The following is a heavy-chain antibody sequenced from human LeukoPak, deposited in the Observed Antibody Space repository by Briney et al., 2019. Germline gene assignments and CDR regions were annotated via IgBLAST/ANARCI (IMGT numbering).Heavy chain of an antibody. CDR1: GFTLRSYA. V-gene: IGHV3-23*01. CDR3: AKDRTYSGYEAWWDLDY. J-gene: IGHJ4*02. Sequence: GGALRLSCVASGFTLRSYAMSWVRPAPGKGLEWVSAISGRGGSTYYADSVKCRFTISRDNSKISLYLPMNSLRAEVTAVYYCAKDRTYSGYEAWWDLDYWGQGTLVTVSS. D-gene: IGHD5-12*01. CDR2: ISGRGGST.